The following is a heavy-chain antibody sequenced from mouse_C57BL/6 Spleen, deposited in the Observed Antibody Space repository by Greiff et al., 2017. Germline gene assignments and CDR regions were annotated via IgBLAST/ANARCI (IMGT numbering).Heavy chain of an antibody. CDR1: GYTFTSYW. V-gene: IGHV1-52*01. J-gene: IGHJ3*01. D-gene: IGHD2-5*01. CDR2: IDPSDSET. Sequence: QVQLQQPGAELVRPGSSVKLSCKASGYTFTSYWMHWVKQRPIQGLEWIGNIDPSDSETHYNQKFKDKATLTVDKSSSTAYMQLSSLTSEDSAVYYCAREGYSNPSYWGQGTLVTVSA. CDR3: AREGYSNPSY.